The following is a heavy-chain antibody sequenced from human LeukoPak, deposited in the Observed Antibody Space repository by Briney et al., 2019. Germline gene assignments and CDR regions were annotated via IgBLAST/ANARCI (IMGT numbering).Heavy chain of an antibody. CDR3: AKEAMELNNWFDP. V-gene: IGHV3-23*01. J-gene: IGHJ5*02. CDR2: ITASGDIT. D-gene: IGHD1-26*01. Sequence: GGSLRLSCAASGFTFSSYWMHWVRQAPGKGLEWVSAITASGDITYYADSVKGRFTISRDNSKNMLFLQMNSLRAEDTASYYCAKEAMELNNWFDPWGQGTLVTVSS. CDR1: GFTFSSYW.